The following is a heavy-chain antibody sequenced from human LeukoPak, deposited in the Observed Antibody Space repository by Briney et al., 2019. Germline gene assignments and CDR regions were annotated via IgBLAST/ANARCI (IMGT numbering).Heavy chain of an antibody. CDR1: GFTSITSM. CDR3: VRDWDNFYYYYMDV. Sequence: GGSLRHSCVASGFTSITSMTCWVCPAPGKGLEWVANIKEDVSEKYYIDSVKGRFSISRDKAKNTLCLQMNRLRAEGTAVYYCVRDWDNFYYYYMDVWGEGTTVTVSS. D-gene: IGHD1-26*01. J-gene: IGHJ6*03. V-gene: IGHV3-7*01. CDR2: IKEDVSEK.